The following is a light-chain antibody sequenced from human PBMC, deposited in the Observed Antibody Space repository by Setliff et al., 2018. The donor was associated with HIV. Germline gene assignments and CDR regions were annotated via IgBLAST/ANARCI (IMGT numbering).Light chain of an antibody. J-gene: IGLJ1*01. CDR3: SSYTNSNTYV. V-gene: IGLV2-14*02. CDR1: SSDIGTYKL. CDR2: EVT. Sequence: QSALAQPASVSGSPGQSISISCTGTSSDIGTYKLVSWYQQHPGKAPRLMIYEVTKRPSGVSNRFSGSKSGNTASLTISGLQSEDDADYYCSSYTNSNTYVFGTGTKVTVL.